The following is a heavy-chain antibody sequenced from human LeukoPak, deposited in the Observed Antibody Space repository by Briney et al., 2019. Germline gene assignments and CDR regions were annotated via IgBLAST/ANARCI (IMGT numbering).Heavy chain of an antibody. Sequence: ASVKVSCKASGYTFTSYGISWVRQAPGQGLEWMGWISAYNGNTNYAQKLQGRVTMTTDTSTSTAYMELRSLRSDDTAVYYCARAPPLRFGGYGYYDHWGQGTLVTVSS. CDR1: GYTFTSYG. D-gene: IGHD5-12*01. CDR3: ARAPPLRFGGYGYYDH. J-gene: IGHJ4*02. V-gene: IGHV1-18*01. CDR2: ISAYNGNT.